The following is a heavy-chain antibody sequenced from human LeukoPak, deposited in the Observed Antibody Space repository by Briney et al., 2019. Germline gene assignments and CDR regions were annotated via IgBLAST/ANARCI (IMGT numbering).Heavy chain of an antibody. Sequence: SETLSLTCTVSGGSISGYYWSWIRQPPGKGLEWIGYIHYSGKTKYNPSLTSRVTISADMSENQLSLKLSSVTAADTAVYYCARETRLMGYSSGLGFNYWGQGTLVTVSS. CDR2: IHYSGKT. V-gene: IGHV4-59*12. J-gene: IGHJ4*02. D-gene: IGHD6-19*01. CDR1: GGSISGYY. CDR3: ARETRLMGYSSGLGFNY.